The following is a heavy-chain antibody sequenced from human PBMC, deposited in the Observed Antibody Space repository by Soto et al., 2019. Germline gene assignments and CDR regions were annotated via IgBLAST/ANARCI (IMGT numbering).Heavy chain of an antibody. CDR1: GFTFTTYT. Sequence: GVCLRLSCVASGFTFTTYTMNWVRQAPGKGLEWVSTVSGSGAGTHYADSVKGRFTISRDNSKNTLNLQMNSLRAEDTAVYYCAKGTCTNGVCSFDSWGQGTLVNVSS. CDR2: VSGSGAGT. J-gene: IGHJ4*02. D-gene: IGHD2-8*01. CDR3: AKGTCTNGVCSFDS. V-gene: IGHV3-23*01.